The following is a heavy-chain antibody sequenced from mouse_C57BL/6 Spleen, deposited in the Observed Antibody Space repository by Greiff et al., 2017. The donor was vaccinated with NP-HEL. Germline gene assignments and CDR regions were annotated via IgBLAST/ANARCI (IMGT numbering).Heavy chain of an antibody. Sequence: VQGVESGAELVKPGASVKMSCKASGYTFTTYPIEWMKQNHGKSLEWIGNFHPYNDDTKYNEKFKGKATLTVEKSSSTVYLELSRLTSDDSAVYYCARGTTVVATPYWYFDVWGTGTTVTVSS. CDR2: FHPYNDDT. CDR1: GYTFTTYP. J-gene: IGHJ1*03. CDR3: ARGTTVVATPYWYFDV. V-gene: IGHV1-47*01. D-gene: IGHD1-1*01.